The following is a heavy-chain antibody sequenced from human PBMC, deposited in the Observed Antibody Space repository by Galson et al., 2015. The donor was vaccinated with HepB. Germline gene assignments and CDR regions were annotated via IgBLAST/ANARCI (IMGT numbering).Heavy chain of an antibody. V-gene: IGHV4-34*01. CDR1: GGSFSGYY. J-gene: IGHJ4*02. Sequence: ETLSRTCPVHGGSFSGYYWSWIRQPPRTGLEWIGEINHSVSTNYNPSLRSRVTISVDTSKNQFSLKLSSVTAADTAVYYCARASRGYYSIPIDYWGQGTLVTVSS. CDR3: ARASRGYYSIPIDY. D-gene: IGHD3-22*01. CDR2: INHSVST.